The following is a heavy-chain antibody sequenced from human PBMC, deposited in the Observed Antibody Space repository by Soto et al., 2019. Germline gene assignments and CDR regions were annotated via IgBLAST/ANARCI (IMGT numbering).Heavy chain of an antibody. CDR2: INPRGAST. D-gene: IGHD4-17*01. Sequence: QVQLVQSGAEVKKPGASVKVSCKASGYTFTNYYMHWVRQAPGQGLGWMGVINPRGASTSYAEKFRGRVTMPRDTSPSPVYMELGSLTPDVTAGYYCAGPVGAYYAMDVWGQGTTVTVYS. CDR3: AGPVGAYYAMDV. V-gene: IGHV1-46*03. J-gene: IGHJ6*02. CDR1: GYTFTNYY.